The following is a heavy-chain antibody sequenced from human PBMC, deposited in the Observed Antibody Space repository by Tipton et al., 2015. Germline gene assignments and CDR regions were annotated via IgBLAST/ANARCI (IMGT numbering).Heavy chain of an antibody. CDR3: ARGHYGMDV. CDR2: ISGYGSYI. V-gene: IGHV3-21*01. CDR1: GFTFSSYN. Sequence: SLRLSCATSGFTFSSYNMNWVRQAPGKGLEWVSSISGYGSYIYFADSVKGRFITSRDNAKNSMSLQMNSLRVEDTAVYYCARGHYGMDVWGQGTTVIVS. J-gene: IGHJ6*02.